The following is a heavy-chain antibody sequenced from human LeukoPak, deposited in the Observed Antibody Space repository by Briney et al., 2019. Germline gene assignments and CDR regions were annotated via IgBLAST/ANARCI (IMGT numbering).Heavy chain of an antibody. V-gene: IGHV3-30*02. CDR1: GFTFRNYG. CDR2: IRYDGADE. D-gene: IGHD3-16*02. CDR3: ARGYTYSAY. Sequence: GGSLRLSCAASGFTFRNYGMHWVRQAPGKGLEWVTFIRYDGADEYYADSVKGRFTISRDDSKNTVFLQMSTLRVEDTAVYYCARGYTYSAYWGQGTLVTVSS. J-gene: IGHJ4*02.